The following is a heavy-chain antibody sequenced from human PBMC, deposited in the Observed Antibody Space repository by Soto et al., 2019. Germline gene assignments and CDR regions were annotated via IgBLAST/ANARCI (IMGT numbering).Heavy chain of an antibody. V-gene: IGHV1-8*01. CDR3: ARGVTMYYDFWSGYSYWFDP. CDR1: GYTFTSYD. CDR2: MNANSGNT. Sequence: QVQLVQSGAEVKKPGASVKVSCKASGYTFTSYDINWVRQATGQELEWMGWMNANSGNTGYAQKFNGRGTMPRNTSISTAYMELSSLKSEDSAVYYCARGVTMYYDFWSGYSYWFDPWGQGTLVTVSS. D-gene: IGHD3-3*01. J-gene: IGHJ5*02.